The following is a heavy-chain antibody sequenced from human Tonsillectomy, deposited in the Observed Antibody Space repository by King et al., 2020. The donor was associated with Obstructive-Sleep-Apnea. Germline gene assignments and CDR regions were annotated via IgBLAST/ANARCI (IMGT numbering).Heavy chain of an antibody. V-gene: IGHV5-51*01. Sequence: VQLVESGAEVKKPGESLKISCKGSGYSFTGYWIGWVRQMPGKGLEWMGIIYPGESDIRFSPSFQGQVTISADKSISTAYLQWSSLKASDTAMYYCARVEYDSSGYYHALDYWGQGTRVTVSS. CDR2: IYPGESDI. CDR1: GYSFTGYW. D-gene: IGHD3-22*01. J-gene: IGHJ4*02. CDR3: ARVEYDSSGYYHALDY.